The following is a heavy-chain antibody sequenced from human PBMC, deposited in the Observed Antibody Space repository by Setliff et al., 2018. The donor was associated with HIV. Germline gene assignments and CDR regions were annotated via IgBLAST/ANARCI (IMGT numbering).Heavy chain of an antibody. D-gene: IGHD5-12*01. Sequence: SETLSLTCVVSGGSFSGYSWSWIRQSPGKGLEWIGEISQSGTTHYSPSLRSRVTISVDTSKNQFSLRLSSVTAADTAVYYCARLGAEDFSDYDWVDYWGQGTLVTVSS. V-gene: IGHV4-34*01. CDR1: GGSFSGYS. CDR3: ARLGAEDFSDYDWVDY. CDR2: ISQSGTT. J-gene: IGHJ4*02.